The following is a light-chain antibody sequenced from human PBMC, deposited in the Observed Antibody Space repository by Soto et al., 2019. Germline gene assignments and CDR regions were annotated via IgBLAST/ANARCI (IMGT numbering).Light chain of an antibody. CDR3: QQYNNWHPKYT. V-gene: IGKV3-15*01. CDR2: GAS. Sequence: EIVMTQSPATLSVSPGERATLSCRASQSVSSNLAWYQQKPGQAPRLLIYGASTRATGIPARFSGSGSGTEFTLTISSLQSEDFAGYYCQQYNNWHPKYTFGQGTKLEI. CDR1: QSVSSN. J-gene: IGKJ2*01.